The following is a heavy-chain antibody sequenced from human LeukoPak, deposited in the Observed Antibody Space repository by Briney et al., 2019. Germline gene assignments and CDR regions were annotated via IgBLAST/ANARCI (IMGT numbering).Heavy chain of an antibody. CDR3: ARHMSVTYDAFDL. Sequence: PSETLSLTCTVSGGSISSYYWSWIRKPPGKGLGGIGYIYYSGSTNYNPSLKSRVTISVDTSKNQFSLKLSSVTAADTAVYYCARHMSVTYDAFDLWGRGTMVTVSS. V-gene: IGHV4-59*01. J-gene: IGHJ3*01. CDR2: IYYSGST. CDR1: GGSISSYY. D-gene: IGHD2-21*02.